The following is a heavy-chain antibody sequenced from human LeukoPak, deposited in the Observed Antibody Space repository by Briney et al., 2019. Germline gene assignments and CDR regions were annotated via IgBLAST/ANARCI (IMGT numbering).Heavy chain of an antibody. J-gene: IGHJ4*02. CDR3: ARDRNAPAKYYFDY. D-gene: IGHD2-15*01. Sequence: GGSLRLSCAASGFTFSSYAMHWVRQAPGKGLEWVAVISNDGRDKHYADSVKGRFTFSRDSSKNTVYLQMNSLRAEDTAVHYCARDRNAPAKYYFDYWGQGTLVTVSS. V-gene: IGHV3-30*04. CDR2: ISNDGRDK. CDR1: GFTFSSYA.